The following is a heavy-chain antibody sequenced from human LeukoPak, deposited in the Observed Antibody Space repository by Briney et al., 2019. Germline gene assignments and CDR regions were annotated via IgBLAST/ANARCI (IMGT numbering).Heavy chain of an antibody. CDR1: GGSFSGYY. Sequence: PSETLSLSCAVYGGSFSGYYWSWIRQPPGKGLEWIGEINHSGSTNYNPSLKSRVTISVDTSKNQFSLKLSTVTAADTAVYYCASGGIVVVAAATRWFDSWGQGTLVTVSS. CDR3: ASGGIVVVAAATRWFDS. J-gene: IGHJ5*01. D-gene: IGHD2-2*01. CDR2: INHSGST. V-gene: IGHV4-34*01.